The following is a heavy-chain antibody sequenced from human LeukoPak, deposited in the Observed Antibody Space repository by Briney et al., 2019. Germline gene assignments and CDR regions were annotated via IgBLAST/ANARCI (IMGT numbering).Heavy chain of an antibody. CDR1: GYSISSGYY. D-gene: IGHD3-22*01. CDR2: IYHSGST. Sequence: PSETLSLTCAVSGYSISSGYYWGWIRQPPGKGLEWIGSIYHSGSTYYNPSLKSRVTISVDTSKNQFSLKLSSVTAADTAVYYCARDHAMIVVVKTWFDPWGRGTLVTVSS. V-gene: IGHV4-38-2*02. J-gene: IGHJ5*02. CDR3: ARDHAMIVVVKTWFDP.